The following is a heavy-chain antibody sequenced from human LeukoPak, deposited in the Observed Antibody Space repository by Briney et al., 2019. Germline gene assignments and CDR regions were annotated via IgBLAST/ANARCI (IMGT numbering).Heavy chain of an antibody. Sequence: AASVKVSCKTSGYTFTSYAIHWVRQAPGQGLEWMGWINAGNGDTKYSQKFQGRVTITRDTSASTAYMEVSSLRSEDTAVYYCARDCSGSRCYSRYDYWGQGTLVTVSS. CDR1: GYTFTSYA. CDR2: INAGNGDT. D-gene: IGHD2-15*01. CDR3: ARDCSGSRCYSRYDY. J-gene: IGHJ4*02. V-gene: IGHV1-3*01.